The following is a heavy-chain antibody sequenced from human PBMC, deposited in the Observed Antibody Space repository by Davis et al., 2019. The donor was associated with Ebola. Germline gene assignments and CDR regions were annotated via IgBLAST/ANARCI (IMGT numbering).Heavy chain of an antibody. D-gene: IGHD2-15*01. CDR1: LYTFISYD. CDR3: AIPDCSGANCYSVYIKN. Sequence: SVPVSRQASLYTFISYDINWVRQATGQGLEWMGWMNPNSGNTGYAQKFQGRVTMTRDTSTSTVYMELSSLRSEDTAVYYCAIPDCSGANCYSVYIKNWGQGTLVTVSS. V-gene: IGHV1-8*01. CDR2: MNPNSGNT. J-gene: IGHJ4*02.